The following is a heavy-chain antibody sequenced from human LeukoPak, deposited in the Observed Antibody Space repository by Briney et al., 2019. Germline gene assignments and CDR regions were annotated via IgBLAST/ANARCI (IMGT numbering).Heavy chain of an antibody. D-gene: IGHD3-22*01. CDR2: IYYSGST. CDR1: GGSVSSGSYY. V-gene: IGHV4-61*01. CDR3: AREDDNTALDY. J-gene: IGHJ4*02. Sequence: SETLSLTCTVSGGSVSSGSYYWSWIRQPPGKGLEWIGYIYYSGSTSYNPSLKSRVTISVDTSKNQFSLKLSSVTAADTAVYYCAREDDNTALDYWGQGTLVTVSS.